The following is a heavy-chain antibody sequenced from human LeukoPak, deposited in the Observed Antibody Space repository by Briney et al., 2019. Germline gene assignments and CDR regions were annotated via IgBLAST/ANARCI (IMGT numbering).Heavy chain of an antibody. CDR3: VRDQTWSFDS. V-gene: IGHV3-48*01. Sequence: GGSLRLSCAASGFTFSTDPMNWVRQAPGKGLEWLSNIRSSGTEMYYAESVKGRFTISRDNAKNSLFLQMNSLRVEDTAVYYCVRDQTWSFDSWGQGTLVTVSS. J-gene: IGHJ4*02. CDR2: IRSSGTEM. CDR1: GFTFSTDP. D-gene: IGHD2-8*02.